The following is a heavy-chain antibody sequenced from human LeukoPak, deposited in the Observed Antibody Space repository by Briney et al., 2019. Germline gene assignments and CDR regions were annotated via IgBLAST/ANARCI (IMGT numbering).Heavy chain of an antibody. CDR2: IYHSGST. CDR1: GYSISSGYY. V-gene: IGHV4-38-2*02. CDR3: ARVQYYYYYMDV. D-gene: IGHD4-11*01. Sequence: SETLSLTCTVSGYSISSGYYWGWIRQPPGKGLEWIGSIYHSGSTYYNPSLKSRVTISVDTSKNQFSLKLSSVTAADTAVYYCARVQYYYYYMDVWGKGTMVTVSS. J-gene: IGHJ6*03.